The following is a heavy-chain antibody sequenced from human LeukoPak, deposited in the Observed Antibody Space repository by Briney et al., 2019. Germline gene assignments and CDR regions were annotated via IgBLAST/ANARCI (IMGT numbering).Heavy chain of an antibody. V-gene: IGHV4-34*01. CDR2: INHSGST. Sequence: SETLSLTCAVYGGSFSGYYWSWIRQPPGKGLEWIGEINHSGSTNYNPSLKSRVTISVDTSKNQFSLKLSSVTAADTAVYYCARLSRDSSSWYRSDAHNWFDPWGQGTLVTVSS. CDR3: ARLSRDSSSWYRSDAHNWFDP. J-gene: IGHJ5*02. D-gene: IGHD6-13*01. CDR1: GGSFSGYY.